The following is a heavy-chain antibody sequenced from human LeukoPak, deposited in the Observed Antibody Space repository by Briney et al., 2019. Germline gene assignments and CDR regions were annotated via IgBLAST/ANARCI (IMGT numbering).Heavy chain of an antibody. CDR2: IYSGGST. CDR1: GFIVSC. V-gene: IGHV3-66*04. J-gene: IGHJ3*02. CDR3: ARHDYGDRYAFDI. D-gene: IGHD4-17*01. Sequence: GGSLRLSCAASGFIVSCMSWVRQAPGKGLEWVSLIYSGGSTYYADSVKGRFTISRDNSKNTLYLHMDNLRAEDTAVYYCARHDYGDRYAFDIWGQGTMVTASS.